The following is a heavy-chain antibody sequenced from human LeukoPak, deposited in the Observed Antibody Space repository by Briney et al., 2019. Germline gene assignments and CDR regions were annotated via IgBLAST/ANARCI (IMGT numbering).Heavy chain of an antibody. J-gene: IGHJ3*02. D-gene: IGHD3-16*01. V-gene: IGHV4-59*01. CDR1: GGSISSYY. Sequence: SETLSLTCTVSGGSISSYYWSWIRQPPGKGLEWTGYIYYSGSTNYNPSLKSRVTISVDTSKNQFSLKLSSVTAADTAVYYCARTNTFGGVLDAFDIWGQGTMVTVSS. CDR3: ARTNTFGGVLDAFDI. CDR2: IYYSGST.